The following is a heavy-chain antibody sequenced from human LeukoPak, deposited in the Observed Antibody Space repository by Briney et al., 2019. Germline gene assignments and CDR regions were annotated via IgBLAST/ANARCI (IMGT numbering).Heavy chain of an antibody. CDR1: RYTFTSYG. Sequence: GASVKDSFKASRYTFTSYGSSWVRQPPGQGLKWMGWISAYNGNTNYAQKLQGRVTMTTDTCTSTAYMELRSLRSDDTAVYYCARDSELPDFWSGYYRSHNWFDPWGQGTLVTVSS. CDR2: ISAYNGNT. CDR3: ARDSELPDFWSGYYRSHNWFDP. J-gene: IGHJ5*02. D-gene: IGHD3-3*01. V-gene: IGHV1-18*01.